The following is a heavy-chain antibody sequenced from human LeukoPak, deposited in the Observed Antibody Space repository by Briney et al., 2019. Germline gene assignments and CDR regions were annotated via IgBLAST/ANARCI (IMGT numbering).Heavy chain of an antibody. J-gene: IGHJ4*02. Sequence: GRSLRLSCAASGFTFSSYAMHWVRQAPGKGLEWLSYISGDNGSIYYADSVRGRFTISRDNAKNSLYLQVNSLRGGDTAVYYCVRAYSRGYSDDFDYWGQGTLVTVSS. CDR1: GFTFSSYA. CDR2: ISGDNGSI. CDR3: VRAYSRGYSDDFDY. V-gene: IGHV3-48*04. D-gene: IGHD6-25*01.